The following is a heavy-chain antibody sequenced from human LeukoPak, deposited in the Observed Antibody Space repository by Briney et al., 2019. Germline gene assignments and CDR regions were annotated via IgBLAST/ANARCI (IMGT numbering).Heavy chain of an antibody. D-gene: IGHD2-21*01. V-gene: IGHV4-34*01. J-gene: IGHJ6*03. CDR3: ARECHMSTGDMDV. CDR2: INDSGST. Sequence: SETLTLTCSVYGGSFSGYYWNWIRQPPGKGPEWIGDINDSGSTNYNPSPKSRGTISADTAKNQFSLNLTSVTAADTAVYYCARECHMSTGDMDVWGKGTTVTVSS. CDR1: GGSFSGYY.